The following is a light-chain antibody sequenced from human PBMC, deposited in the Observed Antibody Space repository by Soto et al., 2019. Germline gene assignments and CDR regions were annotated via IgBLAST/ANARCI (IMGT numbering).Light chain of an antibody. CDR2: GES. J-gene: IGKJ1*01. Sequence: EIVLTQSPSTPSLSPGERATLSRRASQSVSSSYLAWYQQKPGQDPRLLIYGESSRATGIPDRFSGSGSGTDFTLTISRLEPEDFAVYYCQQRSNGITFGQGTKVDIK. V-gene: IGKV3D-20*02. CDR1: QSVSSSY. CDR3: QQRSNGIT.